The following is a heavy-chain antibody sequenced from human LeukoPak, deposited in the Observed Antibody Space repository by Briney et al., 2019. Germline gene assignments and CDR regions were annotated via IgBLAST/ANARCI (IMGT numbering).Heavy chain of an antibody. J-gene: IGHJ3*02. Sequence: PGGSLRLFRAASGFPFRSYGMHWVRQAPGKGLDWVAVIWYDGRNKYYADSVKGRFTISRDNSKDMFYLQMNSLRAEDTAVYYCARGVDSRSGAFDIWGHGTMVTVSS. D-gene: IGHD1-1*01. CDR1: GFPFRSYG. V-gene: IGHV3-33*01. CDR2: IWYDGRNK. CDR3: ARGVDSRSGAFDI.